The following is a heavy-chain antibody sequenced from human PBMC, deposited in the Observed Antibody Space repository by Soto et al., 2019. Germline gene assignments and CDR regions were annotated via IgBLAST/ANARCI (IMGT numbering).Heavy chain of an antibody. CDR3: ASVVVTSVTASYYYVMDV. Sequence: SVKVSCKASGGTFSSYAISWVRQAPGQGLEWMGRIIPFIGTANYAQKLQGRVTITADESTSTAYMELTSLRSEDTAVYYCASVVVTSVTASYYYVMDVWGQGTKVTVCS. V-gene: IGHV1-69*11. D-gene: IGHD4-4*01. J-gene: IGHJ6*02. CDR2: IIPFIGTA. CDR1: GGTFSSYA.